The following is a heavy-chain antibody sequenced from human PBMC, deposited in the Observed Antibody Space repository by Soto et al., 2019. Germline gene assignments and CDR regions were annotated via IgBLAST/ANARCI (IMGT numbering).Heavy chain of an antibody. Sequence: GGSLRLSCAASGFTFSSYAMHWVRQAPGRGLEWVAVISYDGSNKYYADSVKGRFTISRDNSKNTLYLQMNSLRAEDTAVYYCARDRDSSGRFWFDPWGQGTLVTVSS. J-gene: IGHJ5*02. V-gene: IGHV3-30-3*01. CDR3: ARDRDSSGRFWFDP. D-gene: IGHD6-19*01. CDR1: GFTFSSYA. CDR2: ISYDGSNK.